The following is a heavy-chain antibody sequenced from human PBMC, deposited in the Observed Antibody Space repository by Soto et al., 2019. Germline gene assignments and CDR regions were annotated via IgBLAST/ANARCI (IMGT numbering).Heavy chain of an antibody. D-gene: IGHD5-12*01. CDR2: IIPIFGTA. Sequence: QVQLVQSGAEVKKPGSSVKVSCKASGGTFSSYAISWVGQAPGQGLEWMGGIIPIFGTANYAQKFQGRVTITADESTSTAYMELSSLRSEDTAVYYCARAQGYSGYDGLSNWGQGTLVTVSS. J-gene: IGHJ4*02. CDR3: ARAQGYSGYDGLSN. V-gene: IGHV1-69*12. CDR1: GGTFSSYA.